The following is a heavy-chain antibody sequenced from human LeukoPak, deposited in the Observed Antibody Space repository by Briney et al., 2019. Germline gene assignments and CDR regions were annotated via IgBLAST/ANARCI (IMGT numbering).Heavy chain of an antibody. D-gene: IGHD3-3*01. J-gene: IGHJ4*02. CDR1: GFTFSNYG. CDR3: AKEEAYYDFWSGTTHYYFDY. Sequence: SGGSLRLSCAASGFTFSNYGMSWVRQAPGKGLEWVSVISGSGANTYYADSVKGRFTISRDNSKNTLYLQVNSLRAEDTAVYYCAKEEAYYDFWSGTTHYYFDYWGQGTLVTVSS. V-gene: IGHV3-23*01. CDR2: ISGSGANT.